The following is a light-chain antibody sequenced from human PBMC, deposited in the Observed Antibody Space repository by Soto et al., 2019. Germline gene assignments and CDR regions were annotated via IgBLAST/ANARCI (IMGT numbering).Light chain of an antibody. CDR2: GAS. CDR1: QGIRYA. Sequence: DIQMTQSPSSLSASVGDRVTITCRASQGIRYALGWYQQKPGTAPKLLIYGASILQNGVPSRFGGSGSGTEFTLTISSLQPEDFATYYCLQYNSPPLTFGQGTKVE. V-gene: IGKV1-17*01. CDR3: LQYNSPPLT. J-gene: IGKJ1*01.